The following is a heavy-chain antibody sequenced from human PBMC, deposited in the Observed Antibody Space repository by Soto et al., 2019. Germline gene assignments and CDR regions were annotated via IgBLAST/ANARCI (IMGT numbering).Heavy chain of an antibody. CDR2: ISAYNGNT. CDR1: GYTFTSYG. D-gene: IGHD3-9*01. J-gene: IGHJ4*02. V-gene: IGHV1-18*01. CDR3: VRVFDTYYFDL. Sequence: ASVKVSCKASGYTFTSYGISWVRQAPGQGLEWMGWISAYNGNTNYAQKLQGRVTMTTDTSTSTAYMELNSLRAEDTAVYYCVRVFDTYYFDLWGQGNMVTAPQ.